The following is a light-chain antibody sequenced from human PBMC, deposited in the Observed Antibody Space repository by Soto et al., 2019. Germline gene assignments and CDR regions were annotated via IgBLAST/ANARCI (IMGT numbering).Light chain of an antibody. CDR2: DTS. CDR1: QSVSSS. CDR3: QQYNNWPRRT. Sequence: EIVLTQSPGTLSLSPGERATLSCRASQSVSSSYLVWHQQKPGQAPRLLIYDTSTRATGVPTRFSGSRSGAEFTLTINSLQSEDFAVYYCQQYNNWPRRTFGQGTKVDIK. V-gene: IGKV3-15*01. J-gene: IGKJ1*01.